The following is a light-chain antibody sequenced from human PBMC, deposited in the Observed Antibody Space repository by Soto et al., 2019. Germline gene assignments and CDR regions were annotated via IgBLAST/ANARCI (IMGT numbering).Light chain of an antibody. CDR3: PQRSSWPLLT. J-gene: IGKJ4*01. CDR2: DAS. CDR1: QSVSNY. Sequence: EIVLTQSPATLSLSPGESATLSCRASQSVSNYLTWFQQKPGQAPRLLIYDASNRATGIPARFSGSGSGTDFTLTISSLEPEDFAVYYCPQRSSWPLLTFGGGTKVEI. V-gene: IGKV3-11*01.